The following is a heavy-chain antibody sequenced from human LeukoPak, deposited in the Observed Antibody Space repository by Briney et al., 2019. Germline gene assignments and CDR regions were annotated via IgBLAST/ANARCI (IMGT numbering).Heavy chain of an antibody. CDR3: ARAVDTARVHTPKKNYGRAV. CDR1: GYSFTSYW. CDR2: IYPGDSDT. D-gene: IGHD5-18*01. Sequence: GESLKISCKGSGYSFTSYWIGWVRQMPGKGLEWMGIIYPGDSDTRYSPSFQGQVTISADKSISTAYLQWSSLKASDTAMYYCARAVDTARVHTPKKNYGRAVWGQGTTVTVPS. J-gene: IGHJ6*02. V-gene: IGHV5-51*01.